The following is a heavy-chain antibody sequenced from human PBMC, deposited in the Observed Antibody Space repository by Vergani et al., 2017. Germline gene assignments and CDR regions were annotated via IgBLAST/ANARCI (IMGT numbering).Heavy chain of an antibody. CDR2: IKSKTDGGTT. CDR1: GFTFSNAW. Sequence: EVQLVESGGGLVKPGGSLRLSCAASGFTFSNAWMSWVRQAPGKGLEWVGRIKSKTDGGTTDYAAPVKGRFTISRDDSKNTLYLQMNSLKTEDTAVYYCTTDYRGSYVYYYGMDVWGQGTTVTVSS. V-gene: IGHV3-15*01. CDR3: TTDYRGSYVYYYGMDV. D-gene: IGHD1-26*01. J-gene: IGHJ6*02.